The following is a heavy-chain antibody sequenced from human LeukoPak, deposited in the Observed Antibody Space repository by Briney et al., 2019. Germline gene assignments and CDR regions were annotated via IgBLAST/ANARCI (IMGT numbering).Heavy chain of an antibody. V-gene: IGHV3-33*01. J-gene: IGHJ4*02. CDR2: IWYDGSNK. CDR1: RFTFSSYG. Sequence: PGGSLRLSCAAARFTFSSYGMHWVRQAPGKWLEWVAVIWYDGSNKYYADSVKGRFTISRDNSKNTLYLQMNSLRAEDTAVYYCARDSPESPLKEWLFDYWGQGTLVTVSS. CDR3: ARDSPESPLKEWLFDY. D-gene: IGHD6-19*01.